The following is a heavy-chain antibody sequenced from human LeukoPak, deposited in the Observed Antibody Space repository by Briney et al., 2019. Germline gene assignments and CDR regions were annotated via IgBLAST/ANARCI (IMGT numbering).Heavy chain of an antibody. D-gene: IGHD1-26*01. V-gene: IGHV3-53*01. CDR2: IYIGGST. CDR1: GLTVSSNY. J-gene: IGHJ6*03. CDR3: ARDIFVSYWEYYYMDV. Sequence: GGSLRLPCAASGLTVSSNYMSWFRQAPGKGLEWVSVIYIGGSTYYADSVTGRFTISRDNSKNTLYLQMNSLRGEDPAVYYCARDIFVSYWEYYYMDVWGKGTTVTVSS.